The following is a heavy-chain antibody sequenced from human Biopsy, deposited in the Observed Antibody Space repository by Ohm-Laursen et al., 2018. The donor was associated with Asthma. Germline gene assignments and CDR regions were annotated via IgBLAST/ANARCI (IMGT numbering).Heavy chain of an antibody. V-gene: IGHV4-30-4*02. CDR1: GGSLSSGPYY. CDR2: IYYSGTT. Sequence: PSDTLSLTCTVSGGSLSSGPYYWSWMRHFPGKGLEWIGYIYYSGTTYYNPSLKSRLTISVDTSKNQFSLKLSSVTAADTAVYYCARVVGGYCSSTSCYGGYYYGMDVWGQGTTVTVSS. D-gene: IGHD2-2*01. J-gene: IGHJ6*02. CDR3: ARVVGGYCSSTSCYGGYYYGMDV.